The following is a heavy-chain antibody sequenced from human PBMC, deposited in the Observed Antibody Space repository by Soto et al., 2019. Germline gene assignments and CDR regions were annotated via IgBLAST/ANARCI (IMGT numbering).Heavy chain of an antibody. CDR2: IYYSGST. Sequence: SETLSLTCTVSGGSISSGGYYWSWIRQHPGKGLEWIGYIYYSGSTYYNPSLKSRVTISVDTSKNQFSLKLSSVTAADTAVYYCAEGIAARRYYGMDVWGQGTTVTVSS. CDR3: AEGIAARRYYGMDV. D-gene: IGHD6-6*01. J-gene: IGHJ6*02. CDR1: GGSISSGGYY. V-gene: IGHV4-31*03.